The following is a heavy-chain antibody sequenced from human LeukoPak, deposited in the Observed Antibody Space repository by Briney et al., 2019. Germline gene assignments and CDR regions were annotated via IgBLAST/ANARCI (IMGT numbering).Heavy chain of an antibody. CDR3: ARRPNMNYFDY. Sequence: GESLKISCQGSGYSFTSYWIGWVRQLPGKGLEWMGIIYPGDSDTRYSPSFQGQVTISADKSISTAYLQWSSLKASDTAMYYCARRPNMNYFDYWGQGTLVTVSS. J-gene: IGHJ4*02. CDR1: GYSFTSYW. CDR2: IYPGDSDT. V-gene: IGHV5-51*01.